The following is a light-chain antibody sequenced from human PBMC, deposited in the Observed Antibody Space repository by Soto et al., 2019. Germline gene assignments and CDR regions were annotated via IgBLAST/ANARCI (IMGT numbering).Light chain of an antibody. J-gene: IGKJ1*01. CDR1: QSVSSY. CDR3: QQRSNWPPAWT. V-gene: IGKV3-11*01. Sequence: EIVLTQSPATLSLSPGERATLSCRASQSVSSYLAWYQQKPGQAPRLLIYDASNRATGIPARFSGSGSGTDFSFPIISLGPEDFAVYYCQQRSNWPPAWTFGQGTKVEIK. CDR2: DAS.